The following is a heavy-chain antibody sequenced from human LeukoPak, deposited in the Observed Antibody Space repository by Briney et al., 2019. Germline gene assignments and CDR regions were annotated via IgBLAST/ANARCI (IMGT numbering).Heavy chain of an antibody. CDR3: XXCSGNSCYSKPPDY. CDR1: GFTFNTYG. D-gene: IGHD2-15*01. CDR2: ITASGGST. Sequence: GGSLRLSCAASGFTFNTYGMSWVRQAPGKGPEWVSAITASGGSTYYAAPVKGRFTISRDNSENTLFLQMSSLRAEDTAIYYXXXCSGNSCYSKPPDYWGQGTLVTVSS. V-gene: IGHV3-23*01. J-gene: IGHJ4*02.